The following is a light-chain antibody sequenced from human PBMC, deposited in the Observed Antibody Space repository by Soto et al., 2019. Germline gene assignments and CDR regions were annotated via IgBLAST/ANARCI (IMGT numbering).Light chain of an antibody. J-gene: IGLJ3*02. CDR3: SSYTVSNTWV. CDR1: SSDVGAYIY. Sequence: QSVLTQPPSASGSPGQSVTISCTGTSSDVGAYIYVSWFQQHPGKAPKLMIFDVSKRPSGVPDRFSGSKSGNTASLTVSGLQAEDEADYYCSSYTVSNTWVFGGGTKLTVL. V-gene: IGLV2-8*01. CDR2: DVS.